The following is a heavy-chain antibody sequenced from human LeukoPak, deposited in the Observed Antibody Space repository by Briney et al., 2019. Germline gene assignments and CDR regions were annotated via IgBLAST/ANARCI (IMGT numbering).Heavy chain of an antibody. D-gene: IGHD3-10*01. V-gene: IGHV1-69*01. Sequence: ASVKVSCKASGGTFSSYAISWVRQAPGQGLEWMGGIIPIFGTANYAQKFQGRVTITADESTSTAYMELSSLRSEDTAVYYCARDRKFGGSGSYYDNDAFDIWSQGTMVTVSS. CDR2: IIPIFGTA. CDR1: GGTFSSYA. CDR3: ARDRKFGGSGSYYDNDAFDI. J-gene: IGHJ3*02.